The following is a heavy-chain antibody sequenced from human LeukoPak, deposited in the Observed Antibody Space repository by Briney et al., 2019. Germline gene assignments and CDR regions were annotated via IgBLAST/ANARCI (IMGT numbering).Heavy chain of an antibody. Sequence: SQTLSLTCAISGDSVSSNSAAWNWIRQSPSRGLEWLGRTYYRSKWYNDYAVSVKSRITINPDTSKNQFSLQLNSVTPEDTAVYYCARDTRRGMAAAGTYSGLDYWGQGTLVTVSS. CDR3: ARDTRRGMAAAGTYSGLDY. CDR2: TYYRSKWYN. J-gene: IGHJ4*02. V-gene: IGHV6-1*01. D-gene: IGHD6-13*01. CDR1: GDSVSSNSAA.